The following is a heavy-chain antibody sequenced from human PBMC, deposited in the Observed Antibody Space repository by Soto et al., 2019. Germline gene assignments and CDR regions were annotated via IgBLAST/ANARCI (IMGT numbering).Heavy chain of an antibody. CDR1: GFTFSSYW. D-gene: IGHD5-12*01. CDR3: VQGGYDNFNY. V-gene: IGHV3-7*01. CDR2: IKRDGSER. Sequence: GGSLRLSCAASGFTFSSYWMSWVRQAPGKGLEWVANIKRDGSERHYVDSVRGRFSISRDNAEDSLYLQMNSLRVEDTAVYYCVQGGYDNFNYWGRGTLVTVSS. J-gene: IGHJ4*02.